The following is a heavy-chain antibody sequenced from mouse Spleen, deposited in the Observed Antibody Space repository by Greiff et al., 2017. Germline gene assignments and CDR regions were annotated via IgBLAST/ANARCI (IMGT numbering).Heavy chain of an antibody. Sequence: QVQLQQPGAELVKPGASVKMSCKASGYTFTSYWITWVKQRPGQGLEWIGDIYPGSGSTNYNERFKSKATLTVDTSSSTAYMQLSSLTSEDSAVYYCARDPYDGYYAWYFDVWGAGTTVTVSS. V-gene: IGHV1-55*01. J-gene: IGHJ1*01. CDR3: ARDPYDGYYAWYFDV. D-gene: IGHD2-3*01. CDR2: IYPGSGST. CDR1: GYTFTSYW.